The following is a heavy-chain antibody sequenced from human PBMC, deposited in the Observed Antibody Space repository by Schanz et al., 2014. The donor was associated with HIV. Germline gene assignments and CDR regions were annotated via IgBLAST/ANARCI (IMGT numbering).Heavy chain of an antibody. CDR3: AKDRNYYDNRYLGKGNYYYYYGMDV. CDR2: IKQDGSEK. D-gene: IGHD3-22*01. J-gene: IGHJ6*02. CDR1: GFTFSNYG. Sequence: QVQLVESGGGVVQPGRSLKLSCAASGFTFSNYGMHWVRQAPGTGLEWVGEIKQDGSEKYIVDSVKGRFTISRDNSKNTIYLKMNSLRVDDTAVYYCAKDRNYYDNRYLGKGNYYYYYGMDVWGQGTTVTVSS. V-gene: IGHV3-30*18.